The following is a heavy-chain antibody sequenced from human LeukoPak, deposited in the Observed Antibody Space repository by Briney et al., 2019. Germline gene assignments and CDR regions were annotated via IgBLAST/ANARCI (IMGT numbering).Heavy chain of an antibody. J-gene: IGHJ4*02. CDR1: GFTFSSYS. D-gene: IGHD6-6*01. CDR2: ISSSSSTI. Sequence: GGSLRLSCAASGFTFSSYSMNWVRQAPGKGLEWVSYISSSSSTIYYADSVKGRFTISRDNAKNSLYLQMNSLRAEDTAVYYCAKDRLLIAASYYFDYWGQGTLVTVSS. CDR3: AKDRLLIAASYYFDY. V-gene: IGHV3-48*01.